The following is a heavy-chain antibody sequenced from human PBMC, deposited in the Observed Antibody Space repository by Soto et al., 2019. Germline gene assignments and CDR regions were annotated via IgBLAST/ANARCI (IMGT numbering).Heavy chain of an antibody. D-gene: IGHD6-6*01. CDR2: INAHSGGT. Sequence: ASVKVSCKASGFSFTGYYIHWLRQAPGQGLEWMGWINAHSGGTEYAQKFQGRVTLTRDTSISTAYMTLSSLRSDDTAIYYCAKDLTRQLAYWLDPWGQGTQVTISS. CDR3: AKDLTRQLAYWLDP. V-gene: IGHV1-2*02. CDR1: GFSFTGYY. J-gene: IGHJ5*02.